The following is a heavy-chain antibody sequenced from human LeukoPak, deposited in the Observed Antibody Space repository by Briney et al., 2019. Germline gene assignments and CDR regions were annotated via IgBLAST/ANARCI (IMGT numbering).Heavy chain of an antibody. V-gene: IGHV1-69*04. CDR3: ARGSVTTSEFDS. Sequence: SVKVSCKASGDTFSTYAINWIRQAPGQGLEWMGRITPFIDKAVYSREFPGRATITADKSTSTAYMELSSLRLEDTAVFFCARGSVTTSEFDSWGQGTLVIVSS. CDR1: GDTFSTYA. D-gene: IGHD4-17*01. CDR2: ITPFIDKA. J-gene: IGHJ4*02.